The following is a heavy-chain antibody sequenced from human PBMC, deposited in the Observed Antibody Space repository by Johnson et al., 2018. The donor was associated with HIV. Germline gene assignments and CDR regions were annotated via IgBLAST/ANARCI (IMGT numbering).Heavy chain of an antibody. CDR3: AKDRVDTAMVVNAFDI. J-gene: IGHJ3*02. CDR1: GFTFSSYG. CDR2: IRYDGSNK. V-gene: IGHV3-30*02. Sequence: QVQLVESGGGVVQPGGSLRLSCAASGFTFSSYGMHWVRQAPGKGLEWVAFIRYDGSNKSYGDSVKGRLTISRDNSKNTLYLQMNSLRAEDTAMYYCAKDRVDTAMVVNAFDILGQGTMVTVSS. D-gene: IGHD5-18*01.